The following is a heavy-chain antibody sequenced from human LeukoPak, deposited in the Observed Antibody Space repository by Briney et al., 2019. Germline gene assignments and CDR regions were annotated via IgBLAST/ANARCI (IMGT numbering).Heavy chain of an antibody. D-gene: IGHD3-3*01. CDR2: ISAYNGNT. Sequence: ASVKVSCKASGYTFTSYGISWVRQAPGQGLEWMGWISAYNGNTNYAQKLQGRVTMTTDTSTSTAYMELRSLRSDDTAVYYCARSKDFWSGYYTFDPWGQGTLVTVSS. CDR1: GYTFTSYG. J-gene: IGHJ5*02. V-gene: IGHV1-18*01. CDR3: ARSKDFWSGYYTFDP.